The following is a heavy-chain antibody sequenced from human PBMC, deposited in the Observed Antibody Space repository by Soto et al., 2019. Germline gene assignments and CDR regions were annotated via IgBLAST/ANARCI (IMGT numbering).Heavy chain of an antibody. Sequence: GASVKVSCKASGYTFTSYAMHWVRQAPGQRLEWMGWINAGNGNTKYSQKFQGRVTITRATSASTAYMELSSLRSEDTAVYYCARPSYCSSTSCYLPWFDPWGQGTLVTVSS. D-gene: IGHD2-2*01. CDR2: INAGNGNT. CDR1: GYTFTSYA. CDR3: ARPSYCSSTSCYLPWFDP. J-gene: IGHJ5*02. V-gene: IGHV1-3*01.